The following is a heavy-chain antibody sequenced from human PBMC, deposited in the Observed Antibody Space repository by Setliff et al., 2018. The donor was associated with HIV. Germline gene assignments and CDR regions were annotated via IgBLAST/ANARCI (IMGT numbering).Heavy chain of an antibody. CDR2: IYYSGST. D-gene: IGHD6-19*01. CDR3: ARGESSGWYRGGMDV. V-gene: IGHV4-59*01. Sequence: PSETLSLTCSVSGDTISSYYGSWIRQPPGKGLEWIGYIYYSGSTNYDPSLKSRVTISVDTSKIQFSLKLSSVTAADTAVYYWARGESSGWYRGGMDVWGQGTTVTVSS. J-gene: IGHJ6*02. CDR1: GDTISSYY.